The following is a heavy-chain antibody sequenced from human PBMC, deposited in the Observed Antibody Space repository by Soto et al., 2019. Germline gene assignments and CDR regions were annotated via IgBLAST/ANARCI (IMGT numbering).Heavy chain of an antibody. CDR1: GYTFTSYY. CDR2: INPSGGST. V-gene: IGHV1-46*01. CDR3: ASQLDAGYSSPSGPRYYYGMAV. Sequence: GASVKVSCKASGYTFTSYYMHWVRQAPGQGLEWMGIINPSGGSTSYAQKFQGRVTMTRDTSTSTVYMELSSLRSEDTAVYYCASQLDAGYSSPSGPRYYYGMAVWGQGTTVPVYS. D-gene: IGHD6-13*01. J-gene: IGHJ6*02.